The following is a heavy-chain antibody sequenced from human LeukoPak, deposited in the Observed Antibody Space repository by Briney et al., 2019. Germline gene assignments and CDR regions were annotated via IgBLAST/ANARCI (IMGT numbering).Heavy chain of an antibody. CDR3: ARGRENWFDP. J-gene: IGHJ5*02. Sequence: GGSLRLSCAASGFTFCSYWMHWVRQAPGRGLVWVSRINSDGSSTSYPDSVKGRFTISRNNAKNTLYLQMNSLRAEDTAVYYCARGRENWFDPWGQGTLVTVCS. CDR1: GFTFCSYW. V-gene: IGHV3-74*01. CDR2: INSDGSST.